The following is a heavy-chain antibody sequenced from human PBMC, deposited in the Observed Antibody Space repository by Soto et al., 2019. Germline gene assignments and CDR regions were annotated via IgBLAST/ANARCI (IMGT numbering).Heavy chain of an antibody. CDR3: AILGGVYTHLLNNY. CDR1: GFTFSSYA. CDR2: ISGSGGST. V-gene: IGHV3-23*01. D-gene: IGHD2-2*01. Sequence: EVQLLESGGGLVQPGGSLRLSCAASGFTFSSYAMSWVRQAPGKGLEWGSAISGSGGSTYYADSVKGRFTISRDNSKNTLSLQITSISAEDPAVYYCAILGGVYTHLLNNYWRRGTVVTVPS. J-gene: IGHJ4*02.